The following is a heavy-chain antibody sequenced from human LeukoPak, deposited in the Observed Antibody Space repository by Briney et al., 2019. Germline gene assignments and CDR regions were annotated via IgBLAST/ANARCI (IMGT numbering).Heavy chain of an antibody. CDR2: ISSSGSTI. V-gene: IGHV3-11*04. J-gene: IGHJ4*02. CDR3: ARHPLGIAARHEGRIDY. D-gene: IGHD6-6*01. CDR1: GFTFSDYY. Sequence: GGSLRLSCAASGFTFSDYYMSWIRQAPGKGLEWVSYISSSGSTIYYADSVKGRFTISRDNAKNSLYLQMNSLRAKDTAVYYCARHPLGIAARHEGRIDYWGQGTLVTVSS.